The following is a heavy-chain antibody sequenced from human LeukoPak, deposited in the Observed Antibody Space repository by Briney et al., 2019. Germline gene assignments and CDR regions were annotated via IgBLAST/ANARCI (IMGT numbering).Heavy chain of an antibody. CDR3: ARGSGSYYIWWFDP. V-gene: IGHV4-4*07. CDR1: GGSISSYY. D-gene: IGHD3-10*01. J-gene: IGHJ5*02. CDR2: IYTSGST. Sequence: SETLSLTCTASGGSISSYYWSWIRQPAGKGLEWIGRIYTSGSTNYNPSLKSRVTMSVDTSQNQFSLKLSSVTAADTAVYYCARGSGSYYIWWFDPWGQGTLVTVSS.